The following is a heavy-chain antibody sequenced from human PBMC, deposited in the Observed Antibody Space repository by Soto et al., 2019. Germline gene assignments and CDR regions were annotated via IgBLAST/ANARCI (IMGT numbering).Heavy chain of an antibody. V-gene: IGHV1-69*12. CDR2: IIPIFGTA. J-gene: IGHJ2*01. Sequence: QVQLVQSGAEVKKPGSSVKFSCKASGCTFSSYAISGVRQAPGQGVEWMGGIIPIFGTANYAQKFQGRVTITADESTSTAYMELSSLRSEDTAVYYCARATVAWDWYFDLWGRGTLVTVSS. CDR1: GCTFSSYA. D-gene: IGHD5-12*01. CDR3: ARATVAWDWYFDL.